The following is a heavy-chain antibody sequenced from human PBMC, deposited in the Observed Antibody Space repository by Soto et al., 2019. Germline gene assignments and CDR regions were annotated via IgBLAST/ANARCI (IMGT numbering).Heavy chain of an antibody. V-gene: IGHV3-30*02. CDR3: TIVRVADSALDH. Sequence: GGSLRLSCVGSGFIFSNNGMHWVRQTPGKGLEWVAFMPYDGSDTFYADSVKGRFTISRDNSKNTLFLHMSNLRTEDTAMYYCTIVRVADSALDHWGQGTLVTVSS. J-gene: IGHJ4*02. CDR2: MPYDGSDT. CDR1: GFIFSNNG. D-gene: IGHD3-10*02.